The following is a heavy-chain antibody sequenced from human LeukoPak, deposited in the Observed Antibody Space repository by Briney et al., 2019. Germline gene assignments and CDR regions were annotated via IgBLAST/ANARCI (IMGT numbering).Heavy chain of an antibody. CDR3: ARDGGHRGYSYGYQPWFDP. J-gene: IGHJ5*02. CDR2: ISAYNGNT. Sequence: ASVKVSCKASGYTFTSYGISWVRQAPGQGLEWMGWISAYNGNTNYAQKLQGRVTMTTDTSTSTAYMELSSLRSEDTAVYYCARDGGHRGYSYGYQPWFDPWGQGTLVTVSS. D-gene: IGHD5-18*01. V-gene: IGHV1-18*01. CDR1: GYTFTSYG.